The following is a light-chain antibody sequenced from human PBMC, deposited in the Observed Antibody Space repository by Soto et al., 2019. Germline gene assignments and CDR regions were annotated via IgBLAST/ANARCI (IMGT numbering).Light chain of an antibody. CDR1: SSDVGGYSY. CDR3: SSYARNRDVL. CDR2: EVS. J-gene: IGLJ2*01. Sequence: QSVLTQPPSASGSPGQSVAISCTGTSSDVGGYSYVSWYQQHPGKAPKLMIYEVSKRRSGVPDRFSGSKSGNTASLTVSGLQAEDEADYYCSSYARNRDVLFGGGTKLTVL. V-gene: IGLV2-8*01.